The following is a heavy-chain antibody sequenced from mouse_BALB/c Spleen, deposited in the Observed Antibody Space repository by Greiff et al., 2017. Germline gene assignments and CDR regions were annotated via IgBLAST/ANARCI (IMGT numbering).Heavy chain of an antibody. V-gene: IGHV14-4*02. Sequence: EVQLQQSGAELVRSGASVKLSCTASGFNIKDYYMHWVKQRPEQGLEWIGWIDPENGDTEYAPKFQGKATMTADTSSNTAYLQLSILTSEDTAVYYCNALLRLRSMDYWGQGTSVTVSS. CDR2: IDPENGDT. CDR3: NALLRLRSMDY. CDR1: GFNIKDYY. D-gene: IGHD1-2*01. J-gene: IGHJ4*01.